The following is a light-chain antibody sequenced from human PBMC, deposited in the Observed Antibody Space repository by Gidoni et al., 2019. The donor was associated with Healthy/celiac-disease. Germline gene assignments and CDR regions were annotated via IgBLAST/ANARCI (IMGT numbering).Light chain of an antibody. Sequence: DIQMTQSPSTLSASVGDRVTITCRTSQSISSWLSRYQQKPGKAPKLLIYKSSSLESGAPSRFSGSGSGTEFTLTISSLQPDDFATYYCQQYNSYPMCSFGQGTKLEIK. CDR1: QSISSW. J-gene: IGKJ2*04. V-gene: IGKV1-5*03. CDR2: KSS. CDR3: QQYNSYPMCS.